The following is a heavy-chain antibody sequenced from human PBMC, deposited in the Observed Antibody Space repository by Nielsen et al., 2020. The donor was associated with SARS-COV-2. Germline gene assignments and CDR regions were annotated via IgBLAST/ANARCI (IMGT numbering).Heavy chain of an antibody. CDR2: INHSGST. CDR1: GGSFSGYY. V-gene: IGHV4-34*01. D-gene: IGHD5-12*01. CDR3: ARGLGGYDSSYYCYGMDV. Sequence: SETLSLTCAVYGGSFSGYYWSWIRQPPGKGLEWIGEINHSGSTNYNPSLKSRVTISVDTSKNQFSLKLSSVTAADTAVYYCARGLGGYDSSYYCYGMDVWGQGTTVTVSS. J-gene: IGHJ6*02.